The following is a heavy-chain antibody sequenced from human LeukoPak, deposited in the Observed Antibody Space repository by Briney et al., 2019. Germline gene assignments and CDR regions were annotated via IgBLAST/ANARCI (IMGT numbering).Heavy chain of an antibody. CDR2: ISDDGSNK. Sequence: GGSLRLSCAASGFTFSTYAMHWVRQAPGKGLEWVAVISDDGSNKYYADSVKGRFTISRDNSKNTLYLQMGSLRAEDMAVYYCAKGYSSSWYWYFDLWGRGTLVTVSS. D-gene: IGHD6-13*01. J-gene: IGHJ2*01. CDR3: AKGYSSSWYWYFDL. V-gene: IGHV3-30*14. CDR1: GFTFSTYA.